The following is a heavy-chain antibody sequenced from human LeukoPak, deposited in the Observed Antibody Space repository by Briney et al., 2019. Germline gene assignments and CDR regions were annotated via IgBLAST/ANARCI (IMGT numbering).Heavy chain of an antibody. Sequence: PGGSLRLSCAASGFSFGTYGMTWVRQVPGKGLEWVSGINRNGISTLYADSVKGRFTISRDNAKNSLYLQMNSLRAEDTAVYYCANDFDNWGQGTLVTVSS. J-gene: IGHJ4*02. V-gene: IGHV3-20*04. CDR3: ANDFDN. CDR1: GFSFGTYG. CDR2: INRNGIST.